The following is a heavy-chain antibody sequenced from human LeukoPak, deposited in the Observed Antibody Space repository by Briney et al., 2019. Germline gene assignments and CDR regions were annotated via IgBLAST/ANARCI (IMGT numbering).Heavy chain of an antibody. CDR3: ARGRGHFDI. J-gene: IGHJ3*02. V-gene: IGHV4-39*07. Sequence: SETLSLTCTVSGGSISSSSYYWGWIRQPPGKGLEWIGSIYYSGSTYYNPSLKSRVTISVDTSKNQFSLKLSSVTAADTAVYYCARGRGHFDIWGQGTMVTVSS. CDR2: IYYSGST. CDR1: GGSISSSSYY.